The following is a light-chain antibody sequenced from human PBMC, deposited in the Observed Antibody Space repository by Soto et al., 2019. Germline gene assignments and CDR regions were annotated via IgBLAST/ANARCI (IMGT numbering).Light chain of an antibody. J-gene: IGKJ4*01. CDR1: QTINSY. Sequence: EIVMTQSPATLSVSPGERAALSCWASQTINSYLAWYQQKPGQAPRLLIYGASTRATGIPARFSGGESGTVFTLTISSLQSEDFAVYYCQQYNMWPLTFGGGTKVEIK. CDR2: GAS. CDR3: QQYNMWPLT. V-gene: IGKV3-15*01.